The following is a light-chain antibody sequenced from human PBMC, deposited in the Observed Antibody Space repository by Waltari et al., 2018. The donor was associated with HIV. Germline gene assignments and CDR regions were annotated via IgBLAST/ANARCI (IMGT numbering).Light chain of an antibody. V-gene: IGLV2-11*01. CDR2: DVS. CDR1: SSDDGIYNY. Sequence: QSVLTQPRSVSGSPGLSVTISCTGTSSDDGIYNYVSWYQQHPGKAPKLMIHDVSKRPSGVPDRFSGSKAGNTASLTISGLQAEDEADYCCCSYAGNYTCVFGGGTKLTVL. J-gene: IGLJ3*02. CDR3: CSYAGNYTCV.